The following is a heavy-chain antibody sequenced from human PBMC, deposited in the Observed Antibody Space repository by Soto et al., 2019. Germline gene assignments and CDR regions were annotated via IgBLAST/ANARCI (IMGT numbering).Heavy chain of an antibody. V-gene: IGHV3-23*01. D-gene: IGHD3-9*01. CDR2: ISGSGGST. J-gene: IGHJ6*02. CDR1: EVIFSNSA. CDR3: AKDLTGSYYDILTGQV. Sequence: GGSLRLSCVASEVIFSNSAMHWVRQAPGKGLEWVSAISGSGGSTYYADSVKGRFTISRDNSKNTLYLQMNSLRAEDTAVYYCAKDLTGSYYDILTGQVWGQGTTVTVSS.